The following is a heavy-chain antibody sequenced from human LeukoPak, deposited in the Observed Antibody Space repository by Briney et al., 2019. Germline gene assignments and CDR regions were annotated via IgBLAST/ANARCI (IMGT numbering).Heavy chain of an antibody. J-gene: IGHJ3*02. CDR1: GFTFTSSA. Sequence: VPVTFKASGFTFTSSAMQWVRPARGQRLGGIGWIVVGSGKTNYAQKFQDRVTITSDMSTSTAYMELSSLRSEDTAVYYCAADPFGGDVADAFDIWGQGTMVTVSS. CDR3: AADPFGGDVADAFDI. D-gene: IGHD2-21*02. V-gene: IGHV1-58*02. CDR2: IVVGSGKT.